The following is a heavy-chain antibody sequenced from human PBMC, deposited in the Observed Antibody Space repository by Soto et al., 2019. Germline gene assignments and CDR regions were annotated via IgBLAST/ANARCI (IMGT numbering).Heavy chain of an antibody. D-gene: IGHD4-17*01. V-gene: IGHV4-34*01. Sequence: SETLSLTCAVYGGSFSGYYWSWIRQPPGKGLEWIGEINHSGSTNYNPSLKSRVTISVDTSKNQFSLKLSSVTAADTAVYYCARGWDDGDYVNYYYYYYMDVWGKGTTVTVSS. CDR2: INHSGST. CDR1: GGSFSGYY. CDR3: ARGWDDGDYVNYYYYYYMDV. J-gene: IGHJ6*03.